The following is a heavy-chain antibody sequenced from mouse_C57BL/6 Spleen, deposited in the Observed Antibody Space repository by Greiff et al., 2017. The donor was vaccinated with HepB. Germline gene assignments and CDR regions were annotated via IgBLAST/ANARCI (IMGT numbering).Heavy chain of an antibody. Sequence: QVQLKQSGAELVKPGASVKLSCKASGYTFTEYTIHWVKQRSGQGLEWIVWFYPGSGSIKYNEKFKDKATLTADKSSSTVYMELSRLTSEDSAVYFCARHAYYDYDGGYFDYWGQGTTLTVSS. CDR1: GYTFTEYT. D-gene: IGHD2-4*01. V-gene: IGHV1-62-2*01. CDR3: ARHAYYDYDGGYFDY. J-gene: IGHJ2*01. CDR2: FYPGSGSI.